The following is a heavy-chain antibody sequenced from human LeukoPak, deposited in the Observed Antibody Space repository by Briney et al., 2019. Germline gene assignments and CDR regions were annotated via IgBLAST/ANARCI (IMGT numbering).Heavy chain of an antibody. CDR1: GDSVSSNSAA. J-gene: IGHJ4*02. CDR3: ARGNYDFWSGYSNYFDY. CDR2: TYYRSKWYN. Sequence: SSQTLSLTCAISGDSVSSNSAAWNWIRQSPSRGLEWLGRTYYRSKWYNDYAVSVKSRITINPDTSKNQLSLQLNSVTPEDTAVYYCARGNYDFWSGYSNYFDYWGQGTLVTVSS. V-gene: IGHV6-1*01. D-gene: IGHD3-3*01.